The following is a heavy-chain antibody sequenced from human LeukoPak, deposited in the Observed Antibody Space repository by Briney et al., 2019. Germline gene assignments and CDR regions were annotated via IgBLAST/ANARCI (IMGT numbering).Heavy chain of an antibody. Sequence: PGGSLRLSCAASGFTFTAYAMNWVRQAPGKGLEWVSGISGSGFTTYYADSVQGRFTISRDNSKNTLYVQMKRLRAEDTAIYYCAKGTRAAGRSSGGYRVRDGFELDHWGQGTLVTVSS. CDR1: GFTFTAYA. V-gene: IGHV3-23*01. D-gene: IGHD3-22*01. CDR3: AKGTRAAGRSSGGYRVRDGFELDH. J-gene: IGHJ4*02. CDR2: ISGSGFTT.